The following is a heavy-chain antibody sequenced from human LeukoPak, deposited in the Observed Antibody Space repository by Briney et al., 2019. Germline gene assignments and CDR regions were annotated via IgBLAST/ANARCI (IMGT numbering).Heavy chain of an antibody. CDR2: ISYDGSNK. J-gene: IGHJ4*02. V-gene: IGHV3-30*04. CDR1: GFIFNDYA. CDR3: ARGWPPDY. Sequence: PGRSLRLSCAASGFIFNDYAMHWVRQAPGKGLEWVAVISYDGSNKYYADSVKGRFTISRDNSKNTLSPQMNSLRAEDTAVYYCARGWPPDYWGQGTLVTVSS. D-gene: IGHD6-13*01.